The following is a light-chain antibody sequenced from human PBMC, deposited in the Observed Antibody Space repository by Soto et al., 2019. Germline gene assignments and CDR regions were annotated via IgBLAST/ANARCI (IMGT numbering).Light chain of an antibody. CDR2: GAS. CDR1: QSVNSN. CDR3: QNHNNAPWT. Sequence: EIVLTQSPATLSVSPGERATLSCRASQSVNSNLTWYQQKPGQAPRLLIYGASTRAAGIPARFSGTGSGTDFTLTISSLQSEDVATYYCQNHNNAPWTFGQGTKVEIQ. J-gene: IGKJ1*01. V-gene: IGKV3-15*01.